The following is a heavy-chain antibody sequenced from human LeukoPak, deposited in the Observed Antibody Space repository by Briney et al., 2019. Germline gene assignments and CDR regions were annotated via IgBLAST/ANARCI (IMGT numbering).Heavy chain of an antibody. J-gene: IGHJ4*02. CDR3: ARLLWFGESPLFDY. D-gene: IGHD3-10*01. CDR1: GGSIRSSLYY. V-gene: IGHV4-39*01. Sequence: SXTLXLTCTVSGGSIRSSLYYWAWIRQTPGKGLEWIGSIDYSGSTNYNPSLKSRATIFVDTSKNQFSLKLSSLTAADTAVYYCARLLWFGESPLFDYWGQGTLVTVSS. CDR2: IDYSGST.